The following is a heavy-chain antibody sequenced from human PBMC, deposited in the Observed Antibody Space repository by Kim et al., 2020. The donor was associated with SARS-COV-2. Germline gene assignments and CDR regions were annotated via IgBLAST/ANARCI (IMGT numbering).Heavy chain of an antibody. Sequence: GGSLRLSCAASGFTLSGSAMHWVRQASGKGLEWVGRIRSKANSDATTYAASVKGRFTISRDDSKNTAYLQMNSLKTEDTAVYYCARGPPYSACYWDAFDIWGQGTMVTVSS. CDR3: ARGPPYSACYWDAFDI. CDR2: IRSKANSDAT. CDR1: GFTLSGSA. J-gene: IGHJ3*02. D-gene: IGHD1-26*01. V-gene: IGHV3-73*01.